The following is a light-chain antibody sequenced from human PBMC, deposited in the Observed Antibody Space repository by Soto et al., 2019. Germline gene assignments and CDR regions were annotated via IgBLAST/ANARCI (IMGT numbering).Light chain of an antibody. V-gene: IGKV1-39*01. CDR2: SAS. CDR1: QTIRTS. CDR3: QQSFEIPVT. Sequence: DIQMTQSPSSLPASIGDRVTITCRASQTIRTSLNWYQQKAGKAPNLLISSASSLHSGVPSRFTGTGSGTDLTLTISSLQSEDFATYFCQQSFEIPVTFGQGTKLEI. J-gene: IGKJ2*01.